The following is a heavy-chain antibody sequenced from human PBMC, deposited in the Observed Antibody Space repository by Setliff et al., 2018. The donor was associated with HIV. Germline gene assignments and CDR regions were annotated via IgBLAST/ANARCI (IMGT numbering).Heavy chain of an antibody. V-gene: IGHV4-61*02. D-gene: IGHD1-26*01. CDR2: IYTSGST. Sequence: SETLSLTCTVSGGSISSWSYYWSWIRQPAGKGLEWIGRIYTSGSTNYNPSLKSRVTISVDTSKNPFSLKLSSVTAADTAVYYCARERVGAYYYYGMDVWGQGTTVTVSS. CDR3: ARERVGAYYYYGMDV. CDR1: GGSISSWSYY. J-gene: IGHJ6*02.